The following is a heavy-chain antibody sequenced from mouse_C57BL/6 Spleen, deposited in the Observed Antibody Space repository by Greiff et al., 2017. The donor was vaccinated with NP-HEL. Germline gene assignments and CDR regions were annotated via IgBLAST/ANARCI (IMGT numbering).Heavy chain of an antibody. Sequence: EVKLVESGGGLVKPGGSLKLSCAASGFTFSSYAMSWVRQTPEKRLEWVATISDGGSYTYYPDNVKGRFTISRDNAKNNLYLQMSHLKSEDTAMYYCARRRGSSYVGYFDVWGTGTTVTVSS. CDR1: GFTFSSYA. J-gene: IGHJ1*03. V-gene: IGHV5-4*03. CDR3: ARRRGSSYVGYFDV. D-gene: IGHD1-1*01. CDR2: ISDGGSYT.